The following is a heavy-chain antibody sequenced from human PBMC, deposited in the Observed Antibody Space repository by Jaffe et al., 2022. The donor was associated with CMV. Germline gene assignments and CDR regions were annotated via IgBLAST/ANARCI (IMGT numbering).Heavy chain of an antibody. CDR3: AKDVGSSSWYSTYYYYGMDV. D-gene: IGHD6-13*01. Sequence: EVQLLESGGGLVQPGGSLRLSCAASGFTFSSYAMSWVRQAPGKGLEWVSAISGSGGSTYYADSVKGRFTISRDNSKNTLYLQMNSLRAEDTAVYYCAKDVGSSSWYSTYYYYGMDVWGQGTTVTVSS. CDR2: ISGSGGST. CDR1: GFTFSSYA. V-gene: IGHV3-23*01. J-gene: IGHJ6*02.